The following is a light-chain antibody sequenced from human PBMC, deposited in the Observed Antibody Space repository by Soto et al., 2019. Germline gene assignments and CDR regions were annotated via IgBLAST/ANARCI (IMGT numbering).Light chain of an antibody. CDR2: DAS. J-gene: IGKJ1*01. V-gene: IGKV3-11*01. CDR3: QQGSKWRT. Sequence: EIVMTQSPATLSLSPGKRATLSCRASRSVSSYLAWYQQKPGQAPRLLIYDASKRATGIPARFSGSGFGTDYTLTISSLEPEDFALYYCQQGSKWRTFGQGTKVDIK. CDR1: RSVSSY.